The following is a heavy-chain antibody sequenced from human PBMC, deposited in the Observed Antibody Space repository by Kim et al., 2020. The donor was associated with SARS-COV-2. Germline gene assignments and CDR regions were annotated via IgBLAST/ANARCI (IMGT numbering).Heavy chain of an antibody. J-gene: IGHJ4*02. CDR3: ARVPKYPTVWFDY. Sequence: SETLSLTCAVSGGSISSTKWWSWVRHSPGKGLEWIGEIHYSGSTNYNPSLNSRVTISVDKSKNQFSLSLNSVTAADAAVYYCARVPKYPTVWFDYWGQGTLVTVSS. CDR2: IHYSGST. V-gene: IGHV4-4*02. CDR1: GGSISSTKW. D-gene: IGHD3-16*01.